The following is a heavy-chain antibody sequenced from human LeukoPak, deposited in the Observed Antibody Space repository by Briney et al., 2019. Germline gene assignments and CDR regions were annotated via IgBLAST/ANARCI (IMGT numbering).Heavy chain of an antibody. Sequence: PSETLSLTCTVSGGSISSGNYRWSWIRQPPGKGLEWIGYIYYSGSTLYNPSLQSRASISVDTSKNQFSLRLNSVTAADTAVYYCAISDGYCSSTTCYNPFDYWGQGTLVTVSS. CDR3: AISDGYCSSTTCYNPFDY. V-gene: IGHV4-31*03. J-gene: IGHJ4*02. CDR2: IYYSGST. D-gene: IGHD2-2*02. CDR1: GGSISSGNYR.